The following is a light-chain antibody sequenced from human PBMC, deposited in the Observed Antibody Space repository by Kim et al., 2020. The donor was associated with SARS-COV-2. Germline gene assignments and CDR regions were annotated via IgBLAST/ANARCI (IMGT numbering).Light chain of an antibody. CDR3: IPSRPDPT. CDR1: QSLLHSNGYNY. V-gene: IGKV2-28*01. Sequence: DIVMTQSPLSLSVAPGEAASISCRSSQSLLHSNGYNYVDWYLQKPGQSPQVLIYLGSSRASGVPDRFTGIGSGTDFTLIISRVDAEDVGVYSCIPSRPDPTFCGVTKMDI. J-gene: IGKJ4*01. CDR2: LGS.